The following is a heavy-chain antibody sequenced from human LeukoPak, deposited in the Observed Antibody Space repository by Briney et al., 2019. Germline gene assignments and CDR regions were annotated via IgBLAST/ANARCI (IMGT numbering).Heavy chain of an antibody. Sequence: PSETLSLTCAVYGGSFSGYYWSWIRQPPGKGLEWIGEINHSGSTNYNPSLKSRVTISVDTSKNQFSLHLTSVTPDDTAMYYCARTSGYSSLAFWGQGTPVTVSS. D-gene: IGHD6-19*01. CDR1: GGSFSGYY. CDR2: INHSGST. CDR3: ARTSGYSSLAF. V-gene: IGHV4-34*01. J-gene: IGHJ4*02.